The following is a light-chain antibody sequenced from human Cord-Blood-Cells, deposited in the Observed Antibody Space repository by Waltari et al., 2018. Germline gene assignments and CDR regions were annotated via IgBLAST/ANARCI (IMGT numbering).Light chain of an antibody. CDR1: SSAVGSYNL. Sequence: QSALTQPASVSGSPGQSTTISCTGTSSAVGSYNLFSWYQQHPSKAPKLMIYEGSKRPSGVSNRFSGSKSGNTASLTISGLQAEDEADYYCCSYAGSSTWVFGGGTKLTVL. V-gene: IGLV2-23*01. J-gene: IGLJ3*02. CDR3: CSYAGSSTWV. CDR2: EGS.